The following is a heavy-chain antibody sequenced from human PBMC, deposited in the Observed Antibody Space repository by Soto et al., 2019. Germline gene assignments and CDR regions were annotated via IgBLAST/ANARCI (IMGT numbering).Heavy chain of an antibody. Sequence: GGSLRLSCAVSGFTFSNDLMSWVRQAPGKGLEWVASIKQDGSEKYYLDSVKGRFSISRDNAKNSLYLQMNGLRAEDTALYYCARSIYWGQGTLVTVSS. CDR2: IKQDGSEK. CDR3: ARSIY. J-gene: IGHJ4*02. V-gene: IGHV3-7*01. CDR1: GFTFSNDL.